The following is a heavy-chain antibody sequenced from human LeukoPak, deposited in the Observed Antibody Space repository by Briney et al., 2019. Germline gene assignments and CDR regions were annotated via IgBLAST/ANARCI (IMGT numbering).Heavy chain of an antibody. CDR1: GYTFTGYY. Sequence: ASVKVSCKASGYTFTGYYMHWVRQAPGQGLEWMGWINPNSGGTNYAQKFQGRVTMTRDTSISTAYMELSRLRSEDTAVYYCARDKGAESGYDYYFDYWGQGTLVTVSS. CDR2: INPNSGGT. J-gene: IGHJ4*02. CDR3: ARDKGAESGYDYYFDY. V-gene: IGHV1-2*02. D-gene: IGHD5-12*01.